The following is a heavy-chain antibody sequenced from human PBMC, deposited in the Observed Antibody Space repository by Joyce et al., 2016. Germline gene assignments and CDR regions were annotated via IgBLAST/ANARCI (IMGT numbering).Heavy chain of an antibody. J-gene: IGHJ4*02. CDR3: ARLRHASGSYHFDY. D-gene: IGHD3-10*01. CDR1: GFTFTTYW. CDR2: SYPGDSDT. Sequence: DVQLVQSGAEVKKPGESLKISCKASGFTFTTYWIAWVRQMPGKGLEWMGISYPGDSDTRYSPSFQGQVTFSADKSITTAYLQWSSLKASDTAIYYCARLRHASGSYHFDYWGQGTLVTVSS. V-gene: IGHV5-51*01.